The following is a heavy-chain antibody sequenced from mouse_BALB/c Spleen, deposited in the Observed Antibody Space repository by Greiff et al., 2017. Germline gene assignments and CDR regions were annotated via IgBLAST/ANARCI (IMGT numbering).Heavy chain of an antibody. CDR1: GFTFTDYY. CDR2: IRNKANGYTT. CDR3: AREEYGNYLYYLDY. J-gene: IGHJ2*01. Sequence: EVKLMESGGGLVQPGGSLRLSCATSGFTFTDYYMSWVRQPPGKALEWLGFIRNKANGYTTEYSASVKGRFTISRDNSQSILYLQMNTLRAEDSATYYCAREEYGNYLYYLDYWGQGTTLTVSS. V-gene: IGHV7-3*02. D-gene: IGHD2-10*02.